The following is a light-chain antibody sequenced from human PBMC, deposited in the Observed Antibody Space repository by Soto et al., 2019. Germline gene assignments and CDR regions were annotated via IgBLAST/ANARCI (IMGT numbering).Light chain of an antibody. V-gene: IGLV2-8*01. CDR2: DVT. J-gene: IGLJ1*01. CDR3: CSYGGGNNFYV. CDR1: SSDVGGYNY. Sequence: QSVLTQPPSASGSPGQSVTISCTGTSSDVGGYNYVSWYQQHPGKAPKLMIYDVTQRPSGVPDRFSGSKSGNTASLTVSGLQAEDEADYYCCSYGGGNNFYVFGTGTKLTVL.